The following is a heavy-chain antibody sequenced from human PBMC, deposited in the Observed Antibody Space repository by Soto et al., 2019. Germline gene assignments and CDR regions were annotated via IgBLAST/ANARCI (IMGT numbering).Heavy chain of an antibody. D-gene: IGHD2-2*01. CDR3: ARAVGGIVVVPAAILANWFDP. CDR2: INLNSGGT. J-gene: IGHJ5*02. Sequence: QVQLVQSGAEVKKPGASVKVSCKASGYTFTGYYMHWVRQAPGQGLEWMGWINLNSGGTNYAQKFQGRVTMTRVTSISTAYMEVSRLRSDDTAVYYCARAVGGIVVVPAAILANWFDPWGQGTLVTVSS. V-gene: IGHV1-2*02. CDR1: GYTFTGYY.